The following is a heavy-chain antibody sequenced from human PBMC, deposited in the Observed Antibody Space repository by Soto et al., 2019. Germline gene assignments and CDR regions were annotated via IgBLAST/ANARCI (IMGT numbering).Heavy chain of an antibody. CDR2: IYHTVNT. CDR1: GVSIGGHF. CDR3: ARLQYTVVTALDI. J-gene: IGHJ3*02. V-gene: IGHV4-59*11. Sequence: SETLSLTCSVSGVSIGGHFWIWIRQAPGKGPELVGYIYHTVNTNYNPALKSRVTISMDTSENQLSLQLSSVTAADTAVYYCARLQYTVVTALDIWGQGTMVTVSS. D-gene: IGHD2-15*01.